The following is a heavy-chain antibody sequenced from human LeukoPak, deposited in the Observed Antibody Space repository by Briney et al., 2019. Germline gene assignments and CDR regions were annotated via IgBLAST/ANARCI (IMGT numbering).Heavy chain of an antibody. Sequence: NPGGSLRLSCAASGFTFSDYYMSWIRQAPGRGLEWVSYISSSGSTIYYADSVKGRFTISRDNAKNSLYLQMNSLRAEDTAVYYCAREVTRNAFDIWGQGTMVTVSS. CDR1: GFTFSDYY. V-gene: IGHV3-11*01. D-gene: IGHD5-18*01. CDR2: ISSSGSTI. CDR3: AREVTRNAFDI. J-gene: IGHJ3*02.